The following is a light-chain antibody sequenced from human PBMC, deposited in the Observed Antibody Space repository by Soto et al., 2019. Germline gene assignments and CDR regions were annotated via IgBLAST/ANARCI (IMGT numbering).Light chain of an antibody. CDR2: GAS. Sequence: EIVMTQSPANLSVSPGERATLSCRASQSVSSNLAWYQQKPGQGPRLLIYGASTRATGIPARFSGSGSGTEFTLTISSLQSEAFAVYYCQQYNKWPPYTFGQGTKVELK. V-gene: IGKV3-15*01. CDR1: QSVSSN. CDR3: QQYNKWPPYT. J-gene: IGKJ2*01.